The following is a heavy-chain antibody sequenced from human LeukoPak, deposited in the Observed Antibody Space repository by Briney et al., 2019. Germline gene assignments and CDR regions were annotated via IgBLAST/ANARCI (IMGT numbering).Heavy chain of an antibody. CDR3: TTENSGWYLVAFDY. V-gene: IGHV3-15*01. Sequence: GGSLRLSRAASGFTFSSYTMNWVRQAPGKGLEWVGRIKSKTDGGTTDYAAPVKGRFTISRDDSKNTLYLQMNSLKTEDTAVYYCTTENSGWYLVAFDYWGQGTLVTVSS. CDR1: GFTFSSYT. CDR2: IKSKTDGGTT. D-gene: IGHD6-19*01. J-gene: IGHJ4*02.